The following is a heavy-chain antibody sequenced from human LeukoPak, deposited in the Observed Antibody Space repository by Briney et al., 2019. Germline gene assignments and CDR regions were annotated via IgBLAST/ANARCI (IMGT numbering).Heavy chain of an antibody. CDR3: ASRSRPRPRIVATTNLPYYYYYMDV. CDR1: GGTFSSYA. J-gene: IGHJ6*03. Sequence: GASVKVSCKASGGTFSSYAISWVRQAPGQGLEWMGGIIPIFGTANYAQKFQGRVTITTDESTSTAYMELSSLRSEDTAVYYCASRSRPRPRIVATTNLPYYYYYMDVWGKGTTVTVSS. D-gene: IGHD5-12*01. CDR2: IIPIFGTA. V-gene: IGHV1-69*05.